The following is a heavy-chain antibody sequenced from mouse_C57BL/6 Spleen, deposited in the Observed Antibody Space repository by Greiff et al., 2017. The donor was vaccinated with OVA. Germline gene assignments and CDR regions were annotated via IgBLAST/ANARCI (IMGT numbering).Heavy chain of an antibody. CDR1: GFTFSSYA. D-gene: IGHD2-3*01. V-gene: IGHV5-9-1*02. CDR2: ISSGGDYI. Sequence: DVMLVESGEGLVKPGGSLKLSCAASGFTFSSYAMSWVRQTPEKRLEWVAYISSGGDYIYYADTVKGRFTISRDNARNTLYLQMSSLKSEDTAMYYCTRDGYGNSDVWGTGTTVTVSS. CDR3: TRDGYGNSDV. J-gene: IGHJ1*03.